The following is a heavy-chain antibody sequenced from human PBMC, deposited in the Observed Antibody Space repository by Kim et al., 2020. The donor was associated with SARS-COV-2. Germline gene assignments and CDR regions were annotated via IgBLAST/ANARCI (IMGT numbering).Heavy chain of an antibody. Sequence: ASVKVSCKASGYTFIGYYIHWVRQAPGQGPEWVGRINPNNGCTNYAQRFQDRVTLTTDTSISTAYMELRRLRPDDTAVYYCAREVWSGWSGRSFDYWGQG. CDR2: INPNNGCT. J-gene: IGHJ4*02. CDR1: GYTFIGYY. V-gene: IGHV1-2*06. D-gene: IGHD3-3*01. CDR3: AREVWSGWSGRSFDY.